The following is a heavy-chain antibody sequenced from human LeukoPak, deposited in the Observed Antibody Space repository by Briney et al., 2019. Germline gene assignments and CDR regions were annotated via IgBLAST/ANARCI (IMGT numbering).Heavy chain of an antibody. J-gene: IGHJ4*02. Sequence: SETLSLTCAVYGGSFSGDFWSWIRQSPGKGLEWIGEINHGGSTTYNPSLQSRVTMSVDTSTNQISLKMTSVTAADTAVYYCATPNYDSSGYYDYWGQGTLVTVSS. V-gene: IGHV4-34*01. CDR1: GGSFSGDF. CDR2: INHGGST. CDR3: ATPNYDSSGYYDY. D-gene: IGHD3-22*01.